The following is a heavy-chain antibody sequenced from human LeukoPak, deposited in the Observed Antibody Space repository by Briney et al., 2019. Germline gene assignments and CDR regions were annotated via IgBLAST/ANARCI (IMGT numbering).Heavy chain of an antibody. V-gene: IGHV3-48*01. CDR3: ARDGGYRGYDADC. D-gene: IGHD5-12*01. Sequence: GGSLRLSCAASGFTFSTYSMKWVRQAPGKGLKWVSYISDSGAMYYADSVRGRFTISRENAQNSLFLQMNSLRAEDTAVYYCARDGGYRGYDADCWGQGTLVTVSP. CDR1: GFTFSTYS. CDR2: ISDSGAM. J-gene: IGHJ4*02.